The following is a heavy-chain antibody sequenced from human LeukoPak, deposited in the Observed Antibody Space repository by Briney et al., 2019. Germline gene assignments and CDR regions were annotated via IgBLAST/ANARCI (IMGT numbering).Heavy chain of an antibody. V-gene: IGHV1-69*13. CDR3: AREPSGWFPFDY. Sequence: SEKVSCKASGRTFSSYAISWVRQAPGQGLEWMGGIIPIFGTANYAQKFQGRVTITADESTSTAYMELSSLRSEDTAVYYCAREPSGWFPFDYWGQGTLVTVSS. CDR2: IIPIFGTA. J-gene: IGHJ4*02. D-gene: IGHD6-19*01. CDR1: GRTFSSYA.